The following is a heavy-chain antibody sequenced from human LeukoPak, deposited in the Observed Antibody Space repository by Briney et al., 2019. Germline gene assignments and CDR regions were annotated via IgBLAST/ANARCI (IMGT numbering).Heavy chain of an antibody. J-gene: IGHJ2*01. Sequence: SETLSLTCTVSGGSISSSSYYWGWIRQPPGKGLEWIGSIYYSGSTYYNPSLKSRVTISVDTSKNQFSLKLSSVTAADTAVYYCARGVVEMATITDWGRGTLVTVSS. CDR2: IYYSGST. V-gene: IGHV4-39*01. CDR1: GGSISSSSYY. D-gene: IGHD5-24*01. CDR3: ARGVVEMATITD.